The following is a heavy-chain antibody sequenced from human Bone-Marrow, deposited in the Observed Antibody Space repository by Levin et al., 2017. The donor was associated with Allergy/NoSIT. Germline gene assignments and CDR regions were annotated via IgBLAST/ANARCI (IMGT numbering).Heavy chain of an antibody. D-gene: IGHD2-21*02. V-gene: IGHV3-30*04. Sequence: PGGSLRLSCAASGFTFNSYSMHWVRQAPGKGLAWVALISYDLSKTFYADSVKGRFTISRDNSNNTLSLQMNSLRPEDTAVYFCARAARLGHCLDSWGQGTLVTVSS. CDR1: GFTFNSYS. CDR3: ARAARLGHCLDS. J-gene: IGHJ4*02. CDR2: ISYDLSKT.